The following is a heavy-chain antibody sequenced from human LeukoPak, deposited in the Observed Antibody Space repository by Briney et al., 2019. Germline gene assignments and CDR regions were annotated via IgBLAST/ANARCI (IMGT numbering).Heavy chain of an antibody. D-gene: IGHD4-17*01. V-gene: IGHV3-30*02. J-gene: IGHJ4*02. Sequence: GGSLRLSCAASGFTFSSYGMHWVRQAPGKGLEWVSFIRYDGSNTYYADSVKGRFTISRDNSKNTLYLQMNSLRAEDTAVYYCAKGILRYGDYPNWGQGTLVTVSS. CDR2: IRYDGSNT. CDR3: AKGILRYGDYPN. CDR1: GFTFSSYG.